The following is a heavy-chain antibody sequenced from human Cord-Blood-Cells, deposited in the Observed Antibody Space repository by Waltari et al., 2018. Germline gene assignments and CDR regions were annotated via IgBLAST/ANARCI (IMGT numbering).Heavy chain of an antibody. Sequence: QVQLVQSGAEVKTPGASVKVSCKASGYTFTGYYMHWVRQAPGQGLEWMGWINPNSGGTNYAQKFQGWVTMTRDTSISTAYMELSRLRSDDTAVYYCARGQPLITGTYYGMDVWGQGTTVTVSS. V-gene: IGHV1-2*04. CDR2: INPNSGGT. CDR1: GYTFTGYY. CDR3: ARGQPLITGTYYGMDV. J-gene: IGHJ6*02. D-gene: IGHD1-20*01.